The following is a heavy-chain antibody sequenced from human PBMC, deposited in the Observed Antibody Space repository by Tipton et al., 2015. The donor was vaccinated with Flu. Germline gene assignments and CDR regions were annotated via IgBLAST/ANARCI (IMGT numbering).Heavy chain of an antibody. D-gene: IGHD6-25*01. CDR2: IVCIFGIP. CDR3: ARQIYTSGELDYDYYYMDV. Sequence: QSGPEVKKPGSSVKVSCKASGDTFRKYAISWVRQAPGQGLEWMGGIVCIFGIPNYAQKFQGRVTMTADESTTTVYMELSSLRSDDTAVYYCARQIYTSGELDYDYYYMDVWGKGTTVTVSS. J-gene: IGHJ6*03. CDR1: GDTFRKYA. V-gene: IGHV1-69*01.